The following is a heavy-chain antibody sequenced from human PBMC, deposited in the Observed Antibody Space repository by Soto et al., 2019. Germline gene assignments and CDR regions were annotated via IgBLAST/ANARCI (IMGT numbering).Heavy chain of an antibody. V-gene: IGHV1-69*13. J-gene: IGHJ1*01. Sequence: SVKVSCKASGGSFSSFGISWVRQAPGQGLEWMGGIIPVFGRPNYAQRFRGRLTITADESTNTVYLELIDLRSEDAAVYYCAREGSGYNLWGQGTQVTVSS. CDR2: IIPVFGRP. CDR3: AREGSGYNL. D-gene: IGHD5-12*01. CDR1: GGSFSSFG.